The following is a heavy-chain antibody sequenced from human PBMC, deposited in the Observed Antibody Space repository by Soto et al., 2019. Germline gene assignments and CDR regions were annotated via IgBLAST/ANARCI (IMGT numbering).Heavy chain of an antibody. J-gene: IGHJ4*02. CDR2: ISSSSSYI. V-gene: IGHV3-21*01. CDR3: AIAHDFWSGYPTRYYFDY. D-gene: IGHD3-3*01. Sequence: EVQLVESGGGLVKPGGSLRLSCAASGFTFSSYSMNWVRQAPGKVLEWVSSISSSSSYIYYADSVKGRFTISRDNAKNSLYLQMNSLRAEDTAVYYCAIAHDFWSGYPTRYYFDYWGQGTLVTVSS. CDR1: GFTFSSYS.